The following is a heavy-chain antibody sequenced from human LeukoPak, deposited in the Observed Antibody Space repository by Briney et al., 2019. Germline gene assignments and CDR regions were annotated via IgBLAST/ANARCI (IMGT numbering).Heavy chain of an antibody. D-gene: IGHD1-7*01. CDR2: INHSGST. J-gene: IGHJ4*02. V-gene: IGHV4-34*01. CDR3: ARCWAGTTYNY. CDR1: GGSFSGYY. Sequence: SETLSLTCAVYGGSFSGYYWSWIRQPPGKGLEWIGEINHSGSTNYNPSLKSRVTISVDTSKNQFSLKLSSVTAADTAVYYCARCWAGTTYNYWGQGTLVTVSS.